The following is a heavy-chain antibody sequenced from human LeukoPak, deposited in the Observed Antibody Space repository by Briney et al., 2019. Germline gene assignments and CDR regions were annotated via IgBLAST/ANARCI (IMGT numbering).Heavy chain of an antibody. CDR3: ARQGSIVVVPANRFDP. J-gene: IGHJ5*02. D-gene: IGHD2-2*01. Sequence: PSETLSLTCTVSGGSISSSSYYWGWIRQPPGKGLEWIGSIYYSGSTYYNPSLKSRVTISVGTSKNQFSLKLSSVTAADTAVYYCARQGSIVVVPANRFDPWGQGTLVTVSS. CDR1: GGSISSSSYY. V-gene: IGHV4-39*01. CDR2: IYYSGST.